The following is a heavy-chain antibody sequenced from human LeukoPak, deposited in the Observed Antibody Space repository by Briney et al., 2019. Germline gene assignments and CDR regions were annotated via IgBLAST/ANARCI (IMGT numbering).Heavy chain of an antibody. Sequence: PGGSLRLSCAASGFTFSSYGMHWVRQAPGKGLEWVAVISYDGSNKYYADSVKGRFTISRDNSKNTLYLQMSSLRAEDTAVYYCAKRYSMDYYGMDVWGQGTTVTVSS. J-gene: IGHJ6*02. V-gene: IGHV3-30*18. CDR2: ISYDGSNK. CDR1: GFTFSSYG. D-gene: IGHD6-13*01. CDR3: AKRYSMDYYGMDV.